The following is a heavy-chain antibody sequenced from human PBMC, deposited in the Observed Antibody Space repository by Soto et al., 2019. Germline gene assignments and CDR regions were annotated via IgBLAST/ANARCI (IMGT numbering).Heavy chain of an antibody. CDR1: GYTFTSYG. D-gene: IGHD2-15*01. J-gene: IGHJ5*02. V-gene: IGHV1-18*01. Sequence: QGELVQSGAEVKKPGASVKVSCKASGYTFTSYGISWVRQAPGQGLEWMGWISAYNGNTNYAQKLQGRVTMTTDTSTSTAYMELRSLRSDDTAVYYCARELVVVVAARGSSCLDPWGQGTLVTVSS. CDR2: ISAYNGNT. CDR3: ARELVVVVAARGSSCLDP.